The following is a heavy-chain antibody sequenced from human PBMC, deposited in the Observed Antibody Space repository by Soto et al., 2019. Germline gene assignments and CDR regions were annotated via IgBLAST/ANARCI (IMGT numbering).Heavy chain of an antibody. D-gene: IGHD3-22*01. CDR3: ARAHIPYDSSGYEHAEYFQH. Sequence: QVQLVQSGAEVKKPGASVKVSCKASGYTFTSYYMHWVRQAPGQGLEWMGIINPSGGSTSYAQKFKGKVTMTRNTSTSTVYMELSSLRSEDAAVYYCARAHIPYDSSGYEHAEYFQHWGQGTLVTVSS. V-gene: IGHV1-46*01. CDR1: GYTFTSYY. CDR2: INPSGGST. J-gene: IGHJ1*01.